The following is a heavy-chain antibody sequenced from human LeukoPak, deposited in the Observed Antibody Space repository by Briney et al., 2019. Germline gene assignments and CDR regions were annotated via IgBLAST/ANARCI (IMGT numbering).Heavy chain of an antibody. V-gene: IGHV4-39*01. Sequence: SETLSLTCTVSGGSISSCYWGWIRQPPGKGLEWIGSIYYSGSTYYNPSLKSRVTISVDTSKNQFSLKLSSVTAADTAVYYCARLGAQGSYGFDYWGQGTLVTVSS. CDR3: ARLGAQGSYGFDY. J-gene: IGHJ4*02. D-gene: IGHD5-18*01. CDR1: GGSISSCY. CDR2: IYYSGST.